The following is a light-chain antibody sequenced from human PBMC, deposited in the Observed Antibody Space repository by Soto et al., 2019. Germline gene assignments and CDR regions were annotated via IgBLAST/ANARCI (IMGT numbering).Light chain of an antibody. J-gene: IGLJ2*01. V-gene: IGLV3-1*01. CDR3: QAWDSSVV. CDR1: KLGGKY. CDR2: EDN. Sequence: SYELTQPPSVSVSLGQTAIISCSGNKLGGKYVCWYQQRPGQSPVLVIYEDNKRPSGIPERFSGSNSGNTATLTISGTQSMDEADYYCQAWDSSVVFGGGTKLTVL.